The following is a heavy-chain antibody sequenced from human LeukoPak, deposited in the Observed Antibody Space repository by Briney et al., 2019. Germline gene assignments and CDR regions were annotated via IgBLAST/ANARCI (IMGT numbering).Heavy chain of an antibody. CDR1: GFTFSSYH. Sequence: PGGSLRLSCAASGFTFSSYHINWVRQAPGKGLEWVSSISYNSENIYYADSVKGRFTISRDNAKNSLYLQMNSLRAEDTVVYYCARGLCGGDCYDYWGQGTLVTVSS. J-gene: IGHJ4*02. D-gene: IGHD2-21*01. CDR3: ARGLCGGDCYDY. V-gene: IGHV3-21*01. CDR2: ISYNSENI.